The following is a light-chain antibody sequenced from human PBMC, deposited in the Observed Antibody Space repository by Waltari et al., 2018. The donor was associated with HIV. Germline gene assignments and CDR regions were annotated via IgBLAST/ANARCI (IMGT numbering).Light chain of an antibody. V-gene: IGLV2-14*01. CDR1: SSDIGGYKY. CDR2: EVS. J-gene: IGLJ3*02. CDR3: SSYTTSSTWV. Sequence: QSALTQPASVSGSPGQSITISCTGTSSDIGGYKYVSWYQQQPGKAPKLMISEVSNRPAGGANRVAGSKAGNTASLTISGIQAEDEADYYCSSYTTSSTWVFGGGTKLTVL.